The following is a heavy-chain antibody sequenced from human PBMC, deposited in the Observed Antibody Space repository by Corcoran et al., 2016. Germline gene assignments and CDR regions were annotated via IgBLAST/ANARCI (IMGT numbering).Heavy chain of an antibody. CDR1: GYSFTTHW. J-gene: IGHJ4*02. CDR3: ARQGYGYGDYYPDY. V-gene: IGHV5-51*01. Sequence: EVQLVQSGAEVKKPGESLKISCKGSGYSFTTHWIVWVRQMPGKGLECMGIIYPGDSDTTYSPSFQGQVTISADKSINTAYLQWSSLEASDTAMYYCARQGYGYGDYYPDYWGQGTLVTVSS. D-gene: IGHD4-17*01. CDR2: IYPGDSDT.